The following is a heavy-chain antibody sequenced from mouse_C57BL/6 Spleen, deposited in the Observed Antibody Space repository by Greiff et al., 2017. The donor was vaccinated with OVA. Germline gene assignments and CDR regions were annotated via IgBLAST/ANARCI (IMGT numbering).Heavy chain of an antibody. V-gene: IGHV14-1*01. CDR2: IDPEDGDT. CDR1: GFNIKDYY. D-gene: IGHD2-2*01. Sequence: VQLQQSGAELVRPGASVKLSCTASGFNIKDYYMHWVKQRPEQGLEWIGRIDPEDGDTEYAPKFQGKATMTADTSSNTAYLQLSSLTSEDTAVYYCTTGGTMVTWYFDVWGTGTTVTVSS. J-gene: IGHJ1*03. CDR3: TTGGTMVTWYFDV.